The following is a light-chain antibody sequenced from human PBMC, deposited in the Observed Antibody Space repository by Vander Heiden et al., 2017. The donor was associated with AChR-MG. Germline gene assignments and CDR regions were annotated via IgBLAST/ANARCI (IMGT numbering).Light chain of an antibody. CDR2: DDT. V-gene: IGLV3-21*02. CDR3: HVWDTRSLHHV. CDR1: NLGGKS. J-gene: IGLJ1*01. Sequence: SYVLTQPPSVSVAPGQTARITCGGDNLGGKSVHWYQQRPGQAPVLVVYDDTDRPSGIPERFSGSKSGSTATLTISRVEDGDEADFYCHVWDTRSLHHVFGTGTKVTVL.